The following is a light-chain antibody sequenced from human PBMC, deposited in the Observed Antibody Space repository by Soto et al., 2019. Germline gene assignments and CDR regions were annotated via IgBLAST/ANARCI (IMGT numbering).Light chain of an antibody. CDR2: GAS. V-gene: IGKV3-20*01. J-gene: IGKJ1*01. CDR3: QQYDDSMT. CDR1: QSISSNY. Sequence: EIGLTQSPGTLSLSPGERAILSCRASQSISSNYLAWYQQKPGQAPRLLIYGASTRATGIPDRFSGSGSGTDFTLTISRLEPEDFAVYHCQQYDDSMTFGQGTKADNK.